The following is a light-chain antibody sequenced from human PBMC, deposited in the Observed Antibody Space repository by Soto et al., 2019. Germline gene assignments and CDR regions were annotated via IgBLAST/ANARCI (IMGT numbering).Light chain of an antibody. CDR1: QDISNY. CDR2: AAS. Sequence: DIQMTQSPSSVSASIGDRVTITCRASQDISNYLAWFQQKPGKAPKPLIYAASSLQSGVPSQFSGSGSGTDFTLTISSLQPEDFGTYYCQQYNSYPLTFGGGTKMEIK. J-gene: IGKJ4*01. CDR3: QQYNSYPLT. V-gene: IGKV1-16*02.